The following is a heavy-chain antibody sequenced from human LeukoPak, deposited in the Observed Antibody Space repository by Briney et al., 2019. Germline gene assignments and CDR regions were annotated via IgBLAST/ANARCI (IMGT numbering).Heavy chain of an antibody. Sequence: PGGSLRLSCAASGFTFSSYSMNWVRQAPGKGLEWVSSISSSSSYIYYADSVKGRFTISRDNAKNSLYLQMNSLRAEDTAVYYCASARQDRIVGATLDYWGQGTLVTVSS. J-gene: IGHJ4*02. CDR1: GFTFSSYS. CDR3: ASARQDRIVGATLDY. V-gene: IGHV3-21*01. D-gene: IGHD1-26*01. CDR2: ISSSSSYI.